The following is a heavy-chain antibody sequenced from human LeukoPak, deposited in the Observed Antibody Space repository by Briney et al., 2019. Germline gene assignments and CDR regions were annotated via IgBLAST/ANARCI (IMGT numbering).Heavy chain of an antibody. J-gene: IGHJ4*02. V-gene: IGHV4-34*01. Sequence: PSETLSLTCAVYGGSFSGYYWSWIRQPPGKGLEWIGEINHSGSTNYNPSLKSRVTISVDTSKNQFSLKLSSVAAADTAVYYCARGLRYRVLRYFAYWGQGTLVSVSS. CDR2: INHSGST. CDR3: ARGLRYRVLRYFAY. CDR1: GGSFSGYY. D-gene: IGHD3-9*01.